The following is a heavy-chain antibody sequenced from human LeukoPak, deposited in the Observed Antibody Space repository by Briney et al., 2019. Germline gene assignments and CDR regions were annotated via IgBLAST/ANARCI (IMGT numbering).Heavy chain of an antibody. J-gene: IGHJ5*02. D-gene: IGHD6-19*01. CDR1: GYTFTSYG. Sequence: ASVKVSCKASGYTFTSYGISWVRQAPGQGLEWLGWISAYNGNTNYAQKLQGRVTMTPDTSTSTAYMELRSLRSDDTAVYYCARDPTTVAGTAWNWFDPWGQGTLVTVSS. CDR3: ARDPTTVAGTAWNWFDP. CDR2: ISAYNGNT. V-gene: IGHV1-18*01.